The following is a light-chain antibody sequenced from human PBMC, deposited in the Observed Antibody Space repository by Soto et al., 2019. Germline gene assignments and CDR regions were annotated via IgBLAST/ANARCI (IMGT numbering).Light chain of an antibody. CDR2: LGG. CDR1: QSLLYRDGYNY. J-gene: IGKJ4*01. V-gene: IGKV2-28*01. Sequence: DIVMAQSPLSLPVTPGEPASISCRSSQSLLYRDGYNYLEWYLQKPGQSPQLLVYLGGNRASGVPDRFSGSGSGTDFTLKISRVEAEDVGVYYCIQVLQTPLTFGGGTKVEIK. CDR3: IQVLQTPLT.